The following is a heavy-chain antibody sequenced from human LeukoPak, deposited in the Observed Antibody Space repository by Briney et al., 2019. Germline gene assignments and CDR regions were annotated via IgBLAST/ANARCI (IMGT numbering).Heavy chain of an antibody. J-gene: IGHJ4*02. CDR1: GYTFTGYY. D-gene: IGHD3-9*01. V-gene: IGHV1-2*02. Sequence: ASVKVSCKASGYTFTGYYMHWVRQAPGQGLEWMGWINPNSGGTNYAQKFQGRVTMTRDTSISTAYMELSRLRSDDTAVYYCARDLNYDILTGYYYNGNFDYWGQGTLVTVSS. CDR3: ARDLNYDILTGYYYNGNFDY. CDR2: INPNSGGT.